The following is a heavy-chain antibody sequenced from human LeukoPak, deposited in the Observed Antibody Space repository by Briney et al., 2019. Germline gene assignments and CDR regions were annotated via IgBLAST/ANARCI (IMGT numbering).Heavy chain of an antibody. J-gene: IGHJ4*02. CDR3: AKEVPRGILTGTYY. CDR2: IKQDGSEK. Sequence: GGSLRLSCAASGFTFSSYSMNWVRQAPGKGLEWVANIKQDGSEKYYVDSVKGRFTISRDNAKNSLYLQMNSLRAEDTAVYYCAKEVPRGILTGTYYWGQGTLVTVSS. V-gene: IGHV3-7*03. D-gene: IGHD3-9*01. CDR1: GFTFSSYS.